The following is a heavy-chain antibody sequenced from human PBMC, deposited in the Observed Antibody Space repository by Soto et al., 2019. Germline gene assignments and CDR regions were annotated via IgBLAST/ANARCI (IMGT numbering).Heavy chain of an antibody. CDR1: GFTFSSYA. V-gene: IGHV3-23*01. CDR2: ISGSGGST. J-gene: IGHJ6*02. CDR3: AKGYSSSWTGDYYYYYGMDV. Sequence: PGGSLRLSCAASGFTFSSYAMSGVRQAPGKGLEWVSAISGSGGSTYYADSVKGRFTISRDNSKNTLYLQMNSLRAEDTAVYYCAKGYSSSWTGDYYYYYGMDVWGQGTTVTVSS. D-gene: IGHD6-13*01.